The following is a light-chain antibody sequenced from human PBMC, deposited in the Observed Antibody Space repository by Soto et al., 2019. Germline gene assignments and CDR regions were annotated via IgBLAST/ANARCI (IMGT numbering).Light chain of an antibody. CDR2: WAS. CDR3: QQYYSTPRT. CDR1: HAIRND. Sequence: DIQMTQSPSSLSASVGDRVTISCRASHAIRNDLGWYQQKPGQPPKLLIYWASTRESGVPDRFSGSGSGTDFTLTISSLQAEDVAVYYCQQYYSTPRTFGQGTKVDIK. V-gene: IGKV1-27*01. J-gene: IGKJ1*01.